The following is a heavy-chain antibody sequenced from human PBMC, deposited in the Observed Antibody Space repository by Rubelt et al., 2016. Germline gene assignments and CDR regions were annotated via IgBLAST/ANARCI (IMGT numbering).Heavy chain of an antibody. V-gene: IGHV4-59*01. CDR2: MYYSGST. J-gene: IGHJ4*02. CDR1: GGSMSTYY. CDR3: ATSGGNGGDFDY. D-gene: IGHD4-23*01. Sequence: QVQLQESGPGLAKPSETLSLTCTVSGGSMSTYYWSWIRQPPGKGLEWIGYMYYSGSTNYNPSLKSRVTISMDTSKNQFFLKLSSVTAADTAVYYSATSGGNGGDFDYWGQGTLVTVSS.